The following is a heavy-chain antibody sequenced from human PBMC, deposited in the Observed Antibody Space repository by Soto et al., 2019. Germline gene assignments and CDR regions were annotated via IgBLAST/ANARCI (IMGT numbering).Heavy chain of an antibody. V-gene: IGHV4-34*01. CDR3: ASIAAAGRGY. D-gene: IGHD6-13*01. CDR1: GGSFSGYY. CDR2: INHSGST. J-gene: IGHJ4*02. Sequence: SETLSLTCAVYGGSFSGYYWSWIRQPPGKGLEWIGEINHSGSTNYNPSLKSRVTISVDTSKNQFSLKLSSVTAADTVVYYCASIAAAGRGYWGQGTLVTVSS.